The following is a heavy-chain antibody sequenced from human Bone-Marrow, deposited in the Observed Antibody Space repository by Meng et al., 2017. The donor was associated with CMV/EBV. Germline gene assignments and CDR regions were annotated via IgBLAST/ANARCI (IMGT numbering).Heavy chain of an antibody. CDR1: GGSFSGYY. CDR2: INHSGST. V-gene: IGHV4-34*01. J-gene: IGHJ3*02. CDR3: ARNNWGYAFDI. Sequence: GSLRLSCAVYGGSFSGYYWSWIRQPPGKGLEWIGEINHSGSTNYNPSLKSRVTISVDTSKNQFSLKLSSVTAADTAVYYCARNNWGYAFDIWGQGTRVTGSS. D-gene: IGHD7-27*01.